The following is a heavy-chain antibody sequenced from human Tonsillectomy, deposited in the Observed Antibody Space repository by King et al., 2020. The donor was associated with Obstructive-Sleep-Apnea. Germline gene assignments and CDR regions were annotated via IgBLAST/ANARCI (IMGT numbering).Heavy chain of an antibody. J-gene: IGHJ4*02. CDR1: GFTFSTYA. D-gene: IGHD3-22*01. CDR2: VSYDGGNK. V-gene: IGHV3-30*04. Sequence: VQLVESGGGVVQPGRSLRLSCAASGFTFSTYAMHWVRQAPGKGLDWVAVVSYDGGNKYYADSVKGRFTISRDNSKRTLYLQMNSLRAEDTAVYFCARGAPFHYDSSGYYDYWGQGMLVTVSS. CDR3: ARGAPFHYDSSGYYDY.